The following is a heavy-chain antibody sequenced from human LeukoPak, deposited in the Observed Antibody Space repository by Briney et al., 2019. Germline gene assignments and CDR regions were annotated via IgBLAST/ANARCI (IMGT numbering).Heavy chain of an antibody. Sequence: GGSLRLSCAASGFTFSDYEINWARQAPGKGLEWVSCISTSGSTTYYADSVKGRFTISRDNAKNSLFLQMNTLTAEDTAVYYCARGALHVFDYWGQGTPVTVSS. D-gene: IGHD3-10*02. CDR1: GFTFSDYE. V-gene: IGHV3-48*03. CDR3: ARGALHVFDY. CDR2: ISTSGSTT. J-gene: IGHJ4*02.